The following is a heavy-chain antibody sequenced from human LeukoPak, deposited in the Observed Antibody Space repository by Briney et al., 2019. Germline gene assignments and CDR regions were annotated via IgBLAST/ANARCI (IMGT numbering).Heavy chain of an antibody. D-gene: IGHD5-24*01. V-gene: IGHV3-7*01. Sequence: GGSLRLSCAASGFTFSSYWMSWVRQAPGKGLEWVANIKQDGSEKYYVDSVKGRFTISRDNAENSLYLQMNSLRAEDTAVYYCARARDGYNSALDYWGQGTLVTVSS. CDR1: GFTFSSYW. J-gene: IGHJ4*02. CDR3: ARARDGYNSALDY. CDR2: IKQDGSEK.